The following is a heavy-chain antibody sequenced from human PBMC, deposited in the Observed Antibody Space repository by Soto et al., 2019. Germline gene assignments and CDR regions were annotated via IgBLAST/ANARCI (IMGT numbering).Heavy chain of an antibody. J-gene: IGHJ4*02. Sequence: QVQLVQSGAEVKKPGASVKVSCKATGDTFTAYYLHWVRQAPGQGLEWMGWINSNNDAANYAQKFQGRVTMTRDRSINTAYMELRRLRSDDTAVYYCALGSGPFFEFWGQGTLVTVSS. V-gene: IGHV1-2*02. CDR2: INSNNDAA. CDR3: ALGSGPFFEF. CDR1: GDTFTAYY. D-gene: IGHD7-27*01.